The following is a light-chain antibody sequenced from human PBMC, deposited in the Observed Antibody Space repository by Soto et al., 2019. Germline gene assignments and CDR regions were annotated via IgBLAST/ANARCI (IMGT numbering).Light chain of an antibody. J-gene: IGKJ1*01. CDR1: QSVRSN. CDR2: GAS. V-gene: IGKV3-20*01. CDR3: QHFGNSLWT. Sequence: EIVMTQSPVTLSVSPGERATLSCRASQSVRSNLAWYQQKPGQAPSLLIYGASSRATGIPDRFSGSGSGTDFTLTISGLEPEDFAVYYCQHFGNSLWTFGQGTKVDIK.